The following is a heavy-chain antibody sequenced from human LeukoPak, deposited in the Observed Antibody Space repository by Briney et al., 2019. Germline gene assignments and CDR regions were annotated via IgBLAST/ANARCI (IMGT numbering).Heavy chain of an antibody. CDR3: AKEVLALYSGSYPCFDY. J-gene: IGHJ4*02. D-gene: IGHD1-26*01. CDR1: GYTFSSHG. Sequence: GGSLRLSCAASGYTFSSHGLTWVRQAPGKGLEWVSAISGSGGSTYYADSVKGRFTISRDNSKNTLYLQMNSLRAEDTAVYYCAKEVLALYSGSYPCFDYWGQGTLVTVSS. CDR2: ISGSGGST. V-gene: IGHV3-23*01.